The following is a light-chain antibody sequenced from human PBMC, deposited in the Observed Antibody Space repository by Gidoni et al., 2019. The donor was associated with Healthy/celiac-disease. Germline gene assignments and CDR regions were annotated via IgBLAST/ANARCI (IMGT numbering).Light chain of an antibody. CDR1: QSVSSSY. CDR2: GAS. J-gene: IGKJ1*01. V-gene: IGKV3-20*01. CDR3: QQYGNTPPWT. Sequence: EIVLTQSPGTLSLSPGERATLSCRASQSVSSSYLAWYQQKPGQAPRRLIYGASSRATGIPDRFSGSGSGTDFTLTISRREPEHFAVYYCQQYGNTPPWTFGQGTKVEIK.